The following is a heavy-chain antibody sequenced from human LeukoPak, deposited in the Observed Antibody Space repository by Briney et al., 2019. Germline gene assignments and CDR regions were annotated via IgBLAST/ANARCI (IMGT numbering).Heavy chain of an antibody. D-gene: IGHD4-17*01. V-gene: IGHV3-73*01. CDR1: GFTFSGSA. CDR2: IRSKANNYAT. CDR3: SGWTTVTTGY. Sequence: PGGSLRLSCAASGFTFSGSAIYWVRQASGKGLEWIGRIRSKANNYATAYAASVKGRFTISRDDSKNTAYLQMNSLKTEDTAVYYCSGWTTVTTGYWGQGTLVTVSS. J-gene: IGHJ4*02.